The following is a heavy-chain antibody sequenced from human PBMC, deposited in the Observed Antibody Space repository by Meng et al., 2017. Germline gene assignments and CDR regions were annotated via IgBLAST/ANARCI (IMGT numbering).Heavy chain of an antibody. CDR2: ISGSGSRT. CDR3: AKNSVSSGYHYRD. CDR1: GFTFSSYG. V-gene: IGHV3-23*01. D-gene: IGHD3-22*01. J-gene: IGHJ4*02. Sequence: GESLKISCAASGFTFSSYGMTWVRQTPGKGLEWVSAISGSGSRTYYADSVKGRFTISRDNSKNMLFLQMNSLRGEDTAIYYCAKNSVSSGYHYRDWGQGTLVTVSS.